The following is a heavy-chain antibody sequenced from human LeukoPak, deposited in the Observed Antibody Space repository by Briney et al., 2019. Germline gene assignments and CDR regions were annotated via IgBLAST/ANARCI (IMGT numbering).Heavy chain of an antibody. CDR3: ARQRADTTNWFDP. D-gene: IGHD1-1*01. J-gene: IGHJ5*02. V-gene: IGHV4-31*03. Sequence: SETLSLTCTVSGGSISSGDYYWSWIRQHPGKGLEWIGYIYYSGSTYYNPSLKSRVTISVDTSKNQFSLKLSSVTAADTAVYYCARQRADTTNWFDPWGQGTLVTVSS. CDR2: IYYSGST. CDR1: GGSISSGDYY.